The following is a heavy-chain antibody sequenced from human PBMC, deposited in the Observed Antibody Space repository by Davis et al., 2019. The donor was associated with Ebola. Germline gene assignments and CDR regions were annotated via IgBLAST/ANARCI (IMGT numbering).Heavy chain of an antibody. J-gene: IGHJ6*02. D-gene: IGHD4-17*01. Sequence: GESLKISCKGSGYSFTSYWIGWVRQMPGKGLEWMGIIYPGDSDTRYSPSFQGQVTISADKSISTAYLQWSSLKASDTAMYYCARHGGLRLLSYGMDVWGQGTTVTVSS. V-gene: IGHV5-51*01. CDR1: GYSFTSYW. CDR3: ARHGGLRLLSYGMDV. CDR2: IYPGDSDT.